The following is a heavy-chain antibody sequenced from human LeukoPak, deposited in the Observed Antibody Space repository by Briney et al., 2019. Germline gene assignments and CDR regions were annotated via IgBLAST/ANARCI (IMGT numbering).Heavy chain of an antibody. V-gene: IGHV3-23*01. CDR2: IRASGGDT. D-gene: IGHD6-13*01. J-gene: IGHJ4*02. CDR1: GFTFSSYG. CDR3: AKKGTFAAGPIFFDF. Sequence: PGGSLRLSCAASGFTFSSYGMTWVRQAPGRGLEWVSGIRASGGDTYYADSVKGRFTIPRDNSKSTLLVQMNSLRAEGTAVYYCAKKGTFAAGPIFFDFWGQGTLVAVFS.